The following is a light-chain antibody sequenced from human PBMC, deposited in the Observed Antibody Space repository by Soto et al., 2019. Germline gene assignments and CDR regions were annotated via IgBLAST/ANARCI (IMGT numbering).Light chain of an antibody. J-gene: IGLJ2*01. CDR1: NSDIGAYNY. Sequence: QSALTQPASVSGSPGQSITISCTGTNSDIGAYNYVSWYQQDPGKAPKVMIYDVTNRPSGVSNRFSGSKSGNTASLTISGLQAEDEADYYCSSYTTSRTRVFGGGTQLTVL. V-gene: IGLV2-14*01. CDR3: SSYTTSRTRV. CDR2: DVT.